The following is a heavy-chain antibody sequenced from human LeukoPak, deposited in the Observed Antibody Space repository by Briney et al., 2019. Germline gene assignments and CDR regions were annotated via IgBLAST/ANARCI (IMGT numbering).Heavy chain of an antibody. Sequence: GRSLRLSCAASGFTFSNYEMNWVRQAPGKGLEWVSYISSSGSTIYYADSVKGRFTISRDNAKNSLYLQMNSLRAEDTAVYYCAELGITMIGGVWGKGTTVTISS. CDR2: ISSSGSTI. CDR1: GFTFSNYE. V-gene: IGHV3-48*03. D-gene: IGHD3-10*02. J-gene: IGHJ6*04. CDR3: AELGITMIGGV.